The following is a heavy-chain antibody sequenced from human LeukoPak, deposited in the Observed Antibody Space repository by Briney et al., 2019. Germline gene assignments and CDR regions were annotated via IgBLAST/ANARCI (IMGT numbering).Heavy chain of an antibody. Sequence: GASVKVSCKVSGHTFSELPMYWVRQAPGKGLEWMGGFDPENDERLYAHQFRGRLTMTGDSSTDTAYMELSGLRSEDTAVYYCATEVTSIVPDYWGQGTLVTVSS. V-gene: IGHV1-24*01. CDR2: FDPENDER. CDR3: ATEVTSIVPDY. D-gene: IGHD2-21*01. CDR1: GHTFSELP. J-gene: IGHJ4*02.